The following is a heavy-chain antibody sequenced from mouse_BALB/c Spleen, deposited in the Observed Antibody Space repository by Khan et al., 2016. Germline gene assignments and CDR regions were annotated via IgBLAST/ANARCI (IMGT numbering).Heavy chain of an antibody. J-gene: IGHJ3*01. CDR2: IDPENGNT. V-gene: IGHV14-3*02. Sequence: VQLQQSGAELVKPGASVKLSCTASGFNIKDTYMHWVKQRPEQGLEWIGRIDPENGNTKYDPKFQGKATITADTSSNTAYLQLSSLTSEDTVVYYCARSPYEYDVGFAYWGQGTLVTVSA. CDR1: GFNIKDTY. D-gene: IGHD2-4*01. CDR3: ARSPYEYDVGFAY.